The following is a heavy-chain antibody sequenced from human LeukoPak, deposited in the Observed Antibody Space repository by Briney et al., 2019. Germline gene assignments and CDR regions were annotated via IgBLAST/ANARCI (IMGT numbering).Heavy chain of an antibody. CDR2: LYYSGST. Sequence: SETLSLTCTVSGGSISSSSYYWAWIRQPPGKGLEWIGSLYYSGSTYYNPSLKSRVTISVDTSKNQFSLELTSVTAADTAVYYCARTTVTTSVGPFDPWGQGTLVTVSS. V-gene: IGHV4-39*07. CDR3: ARTTVTTSVGPFDP. CDR1: GGSISSSSYY. J-gene: IGHJ5*02. D-gene: IGHD4-17*01.